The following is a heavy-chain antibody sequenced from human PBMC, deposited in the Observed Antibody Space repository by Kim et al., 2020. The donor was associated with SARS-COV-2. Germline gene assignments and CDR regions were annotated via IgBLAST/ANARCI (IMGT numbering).Heavy chain of an antibody. CDR2: IYYSGST. J-gene: IGHJ6*03. CDR3: ARSSGITIFGVVRAFGYMDV. D-gene: IGHD3-3*01. Sequence: SETLSLTCTVSGGSISSYYWSWIRQPPGKGLEWIGYIYYSGSTNYNPSLQSRVTISVATSKNQFSLKLSSVTAADTAVYYCARSSGITIFGVVRAFGYMDVWGKGTTVTVSS. V-gene: IGHV4-59*01. CDR1: GGSISSYY.